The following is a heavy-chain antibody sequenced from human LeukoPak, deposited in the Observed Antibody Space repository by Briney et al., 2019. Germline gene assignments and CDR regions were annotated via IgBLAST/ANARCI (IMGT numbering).Heavy chain of an antibody. V-gene: IGHV1-2*02. J-gene: IGHJ4*02. D-gene: IGHD5-24*01. Sequence: ASVKVSCKASGYTFTGYYMPWVRQAPGQGLEWMGWINPNSGGTNYAQKFQGRVTMTRDTSISTAYMELSRLRPDDTAVYYCARVGVRGLLHPAPYDFDYWGQGTPVTASS. CDR1: GYTFTGYY. CDR2: INPNSGGT. CDR3: ARVGVRGLLHPAPYDFDY.